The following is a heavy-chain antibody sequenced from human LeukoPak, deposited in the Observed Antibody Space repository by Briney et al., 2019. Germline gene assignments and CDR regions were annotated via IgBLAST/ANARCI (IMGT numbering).Heavy chain of an antibody. D-gene: IGHD3-10*01. CDR3: AREGYYGSGSPPSLYFDY. CDR1: GFTFRNYV. V-gene: IGHV3-30-3*01. Sequence: GGSLRLSCAASGFTFRNYVIHWVRQAPGKGLEWVAVTASDLNVKLYADSVKGRFTISRDNSRSTLYLQMNSLRPEDTAIYYCAREGYYGSGSPPSLYFDYWGQGTLVTVSS. J-gene: IGHJ4*02. CDR2: TASDLNVK.